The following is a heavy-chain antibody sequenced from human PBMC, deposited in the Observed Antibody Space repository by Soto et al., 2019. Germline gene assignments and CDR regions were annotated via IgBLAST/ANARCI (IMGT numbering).Heavy chain of an antibody. CDR2: ISASGGST. Sequence: EVHLLESGGGLVQPGGSLRLSCAASGFTFSNYAMNWVRQAPGKGLEWVSTISASGGSTYYADSVKGRFTISRDNSKNTLYLEMTSLRAEDTAVYYCAKGAPLSPSISYDLDYWGQGTLVTVSS. V-gene: IGHV3-23*01. J-gene: IGHJ4*02. CDR1: GFTFSNYA. CDR3: AKGAPLSPSISYDLDY. D-gene: IGHD3-3*01.